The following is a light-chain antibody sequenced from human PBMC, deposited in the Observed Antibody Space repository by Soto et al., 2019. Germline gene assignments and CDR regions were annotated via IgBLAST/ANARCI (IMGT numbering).Light chain of an antibody. CDR2: EVN. CDR3: SSFAGSNNVL. CDR1: NSDVGGYDF. V-gene: IGLV2-8*01. J-gene: IGLJ3*02. Sequence: QSVLTQPPSASGSPGQSVTISCTGTNSDVGGYDFFSWYQQHPGKAPKLMIYEVNKRPSGVPDRFSGSKSGNTPSLTVSGLQAEDEASYYCSSFAGSNNVLFGGGTQLTVL.